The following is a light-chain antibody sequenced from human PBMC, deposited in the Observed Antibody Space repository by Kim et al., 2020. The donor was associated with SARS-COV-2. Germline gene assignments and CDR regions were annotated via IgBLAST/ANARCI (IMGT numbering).Light chain of an antibody. CDR2: GAS. CDR1: QSVSSY. J-gene: IGKJ4*01. CDR3: QQRSDWPPGLT. V-gene: IGKV3-11*01. Sequence: PGESATLSCRASQSVSSYLAWYQQKPGQAPRLLIYGASNRATGIPARFSGSGSGTDFTFTISSLEPEDFAVYYCQQRSDWPPGLTFGGGTKVDIK.